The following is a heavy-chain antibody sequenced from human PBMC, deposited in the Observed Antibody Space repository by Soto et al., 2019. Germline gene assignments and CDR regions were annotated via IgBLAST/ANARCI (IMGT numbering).Heavy chain of an antibody. CDR3: ARTPQKPVPTPNWFDP. CDR2: INISNGKT. CDR1: GYTFSNYA. Sequence: QVQLVQSGAEVKRPGASVKVSCKASGYTFSNYAVQWVRQAPGQSLEWMGWINISNGKTKYSQNFQDRVTFTSDTSASTAYVEFHSLRSEDTARYYCARTPQKPVPTPNWFDPWGQGTLVIVSS. V-gene: IGHV1-3*04. J-gene: IGHJ5*02.